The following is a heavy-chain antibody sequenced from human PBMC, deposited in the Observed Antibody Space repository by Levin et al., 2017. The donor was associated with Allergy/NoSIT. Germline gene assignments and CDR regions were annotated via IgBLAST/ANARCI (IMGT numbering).Heavy chain of an antibody. D-gene: IGHD5-18*01. CDR2: IKSKTDGGTT. CDR1: GFTFSNAW. J-gene: IGHJ4*02. Sequence: GESLKISCAASGFTFSNAWMSWVRQAPGKGLEWVGRIKSKTDGGTTDYAAPVKGRFTISRDDSKNTLYLQMNSLKTEDTAVYYCTVQDTAMDLYGYWGQGTLVTVSS. V-gene: IGHV3-15*01. CDR3: TVQDTAMDLYGY.